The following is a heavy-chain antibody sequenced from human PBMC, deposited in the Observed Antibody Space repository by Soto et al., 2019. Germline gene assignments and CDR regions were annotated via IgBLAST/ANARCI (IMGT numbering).Heavy chain of an antibody. CDR2: FDPEDGET. Sequence: ASVKVSCKVSGYTLTELSMHWVRQAPGKGLEWMGGFDPEDGETIYAQKFQGRVTMTEDTSTDTAYMELSSLRSEDTAVYYCATGLVCSGGSCPRDYWGQGTLVTVSS. V-gene: IGHV1-24*01. J-gene: IGHJ4*02. CDR3: ATGLVCSGGSCPRDY. D-gene: IGHD2-15*01. CDR1: GYTLTELS.